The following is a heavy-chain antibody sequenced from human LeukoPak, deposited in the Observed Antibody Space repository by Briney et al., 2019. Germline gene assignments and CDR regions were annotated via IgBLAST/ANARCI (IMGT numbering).Heavy chain of an antibody. CDR3: ARDMTRYCSGGSCYSFQYRFDP. J-gene: IGHJ5*02. Sequence: SVKVSCKASGGTFSSYAISWVRQAPGQGLEWMGGIIPIFGTANYAQKLQGRVTMTTETSTSTAYMELRSLRSDDTAVYYCARDMTRYCSGGSCYSFQYRFDPWGQGTLVTVSS. CDR1: GGTFSSYA. CDR2: IIPIFGTA. D-gene: IGHD2-15*01. V-gene: IGHV1-69*05.